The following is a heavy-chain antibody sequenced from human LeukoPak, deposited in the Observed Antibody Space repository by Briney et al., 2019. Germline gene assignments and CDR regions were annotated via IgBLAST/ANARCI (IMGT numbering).Heavy chain of an antibody. CDR2: MNPNSGNT. CDR3: ARGHPYDSSGYVDY. CDR1: GYTFTSYD. Sequence: GASVKVSCKASGYTFTSYDINWVRQATGQGLEWMGWMNPNSGNTGYAQKFQGRVTITRNTSISTAYMELSSLRSGDTAVYYCARGHPYDSSGYVDYWGQGTLVTVSS. J-gene: IGHJ4*02. D-gene: IGHD3-22*01. V-gene: IGHV1-8*03.